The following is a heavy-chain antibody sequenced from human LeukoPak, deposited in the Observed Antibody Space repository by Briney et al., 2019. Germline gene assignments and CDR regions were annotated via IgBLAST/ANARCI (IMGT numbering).Heavy chain of an antibody. V-gene: IGHV4-4*07. CDR1: GGSISCYD. Sequence: PSETLSLTCTVSGGSISCYDWSWIRQPAGKGLEWIGRIYTSGSTNYNPSLKSRVTMSVDTSKNQFALRLSSVTAADTAVYYCARDRTVTNYFDYWGQGTLVTVSS. CDR2: IYTSGST. J-gene: IGHJ4*02. D-gene: IGHD4-11*01. CDR3: ARDRTVTNYFDY.